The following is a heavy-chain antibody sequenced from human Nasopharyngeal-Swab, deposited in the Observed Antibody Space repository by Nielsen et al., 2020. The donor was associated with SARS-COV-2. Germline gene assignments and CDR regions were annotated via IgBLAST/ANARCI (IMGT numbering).Heavy chain of an antibody. CDR2: INTNTGHP. CDR3: ARAGRGSSSWYVMDYYYGMDV. Sequence: WVRQAPGQGLEWMGWINTNTGHPTYAQGFTGRFVLSLDTSVSTAYPQISSLKAEDTAVYNCARAGRGSSSWYVMDYYYGMDVWGQGTTVTVSS. D-gene: IGHD6-13*01. V-gene: IGHV7-4-1*02. J-gene: IGHJ6*02.